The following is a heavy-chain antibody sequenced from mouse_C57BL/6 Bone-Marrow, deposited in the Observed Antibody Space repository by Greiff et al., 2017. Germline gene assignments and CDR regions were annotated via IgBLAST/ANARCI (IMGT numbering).Heavy chain of an antibody. Sequence: EVQLVESGGGLVKPGGSLKLSCAASGFTFSDYGMHWVRQAPEKGLEWVAYISSGSSTIYYADTVKGRFTITRDNAKNTLFLQMTSLRSEDTAMYYCAKGDSSWFAYWGQGTLVTVSA. D-gene: IGHD2-12*01. CDR3: AKGDSSWFAY. V-gene: IGHV5-17*01. J-gene: IGHJ3*01. CDR2: ISSGSSTI. CDR1: GFTFSDYG.